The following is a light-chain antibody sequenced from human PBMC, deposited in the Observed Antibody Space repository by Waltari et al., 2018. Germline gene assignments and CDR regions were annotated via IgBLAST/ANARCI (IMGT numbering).Light chain of an antibody. J-gene: IGKJ3*01. CDR3: QKYNSAPSST. CDR1: QGISNY. Sequence: DIQMTQSPSSLSACVGDSVNITCRASQGISNYLAWYQQKPGKVPKLLIYAASTLQSGVPSRFSGSGSVTDFTLTIGSLQPEYVATYYCQKYNSAPSSTFGPGTKVDLK. CDR2: AAS. V-gene: IGKV1-27*01.